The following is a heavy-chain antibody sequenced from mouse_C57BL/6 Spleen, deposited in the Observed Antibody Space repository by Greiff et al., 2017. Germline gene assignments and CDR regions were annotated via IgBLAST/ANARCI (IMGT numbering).Heavy chain of an antibody. V-gene: IGHV1-52*01. Sequence: QVQLQQPGAELVRPGSSVKLSCKASGYTFTSYWMHWVKQRPIQGLEWIGNIDPSDSETHYNQKFKDKATLTVDTYSSTAYMQLSSLTSEDSAVYYCARSGYGNYAYYFDYWGQGTTLTVSS. D-gene: IGHD2-10*02. CDR2: IDPSDSET. J-gene: IGHJ2*01. CDR3: ARSGYGNYAYYFDY. CDR1: GYTFTSYW.